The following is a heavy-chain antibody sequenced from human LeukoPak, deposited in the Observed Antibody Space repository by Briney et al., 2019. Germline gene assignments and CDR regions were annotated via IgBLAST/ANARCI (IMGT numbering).Heavy chain of an antibody. CDR2: ISSSGSNI. V-gene: IGHV3-48*03. D-gene: IGHD3-10*01. J-gene: IGHJ4*02. Sequence: GGSLRLSCAASGFTFSSFEMNWVREAPGKGREWVSYISSSGSNIYYADSLKGRFTIFRDNAKNSLHLQMNTLRAEDTAVYYCARDMVRGVNGDYWGQGTLVSVSS. CDR1: GFTFSSFE. CDR3: ARDMVRGVNGDY.